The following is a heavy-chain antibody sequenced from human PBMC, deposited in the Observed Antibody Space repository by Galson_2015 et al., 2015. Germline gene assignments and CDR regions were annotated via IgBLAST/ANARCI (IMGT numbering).Heavy chain of an antibody. Sequence: SLRLSCAASGFTFSSYSMNWVRQAPGKGLEWVSSISSSSSYIYYADSVKGRFTISRDNAKNSLYLQMNSLRAEDTAVYYCARTDYDILTDYYYYGMDVWGQGTTVTVSS. CDR3: ARTDYDILTDYYYYGMDV. CDR2: ISSSSSYI. CDR1: GFTFSSYS. V-gene: IGHV3-21*01. J-gene: IGHJ6*02. D-gene: IGHD3-9*01.